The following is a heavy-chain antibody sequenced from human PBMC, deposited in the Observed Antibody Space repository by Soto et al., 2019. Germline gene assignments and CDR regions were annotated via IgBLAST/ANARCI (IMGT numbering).Heavy chain of an antibody. CDR3: ARDARREGYNMLFDY. J-gene: IGHJ4*02. Sequence: QVQLVESGGGLVKPGGSLRLSCAASGFTFSDYYMSWIRQAPGKGLEWVSYISSSGSTIYYADSVKGRFTISRDNAKKSLYLQMNSLSGEATAVSYCARDARREGYNMLFDYWGKRTPDTVSS. CDR2: ISSSGSTI. CDR1: GFTFSDYY. V-gene: IGHV3-11*01. D-gene: IGHD1-1*01.